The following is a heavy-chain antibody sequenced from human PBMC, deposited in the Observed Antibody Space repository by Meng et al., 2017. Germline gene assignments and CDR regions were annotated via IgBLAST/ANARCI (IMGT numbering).Heavy chain of an antibody. J-gene: IGHJ5*02. D-gene: IGHD4-17*01. CDR2: IIPIFGTA. CDR1: GGTSSSYA. CDR3: ARDYGDYAWIAKRWFDP. Sequence: GRRGPAGGEWKKPGSSVTVAGKASGGTSSSYAISWVRQAPGQGLEWMGGIIPIFGTANYAQKFQGRVTITADESTSTAYMELSSLRSEDTAVYYCARDYGDYAWIAKRWFDPWGQGTLVTVSS. V-gene: IGHV1-69*01.